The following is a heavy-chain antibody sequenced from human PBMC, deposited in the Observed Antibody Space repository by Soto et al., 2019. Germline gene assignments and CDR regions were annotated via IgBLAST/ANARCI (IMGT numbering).Heavy chain of an antibody. CDR3: AKARCSTTNCYVPDY. V-gene: IGHV3-23*01. D-gene: IGHD2-2*01. J-gene: IGHJ4*02. CDR1: GFTFSTYT. Sequence: EVQLLESGGGLVQPGGSLRLSCVASGFTFSTYTMSWVRQAPGKGLEWVSVISGSGGSPSYADSVQGRFSISRDNPKNTLNLQMNSLRGEDTAMDYRAKARCSTTNCYVPDYWGQGTLVTVSS. CDR2: ISGSGGSP.